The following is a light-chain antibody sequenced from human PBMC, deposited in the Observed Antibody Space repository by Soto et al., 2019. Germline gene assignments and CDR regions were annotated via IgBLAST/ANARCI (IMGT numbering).Light chain of an antibody. CDR2: GAS. CDR3: QQYGSSPWT. V-gene: IGKV3-20*01. Sequence: EIVLTQSPGTLSLSPGERATLSCRASQSVSSNYLAWFQQKPGQAPRLLIYGASSRATGVSDRFSGSGSGTDFTLTISRLAPEDFAVYYCQQYGSSPWTFGQGTKVEIK. J-gene: IGKJ1*01. CDR1: QSVSSNY.